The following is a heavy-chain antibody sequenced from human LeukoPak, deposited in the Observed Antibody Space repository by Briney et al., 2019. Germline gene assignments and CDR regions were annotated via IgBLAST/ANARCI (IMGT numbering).Heavy chain of an antibody. J-gene: IGHJ4*02. CDR2: INWNGGST. D-gene: IGHD5-18*01. V-gene: IGHV3-20*04. CDR1: GFTFDDYG. CDR3: AKDLAMGNFDY. Sequence: GGSLRLSCAASGFTFDDYGMSWVRQAPGKGLEWVSGINWNGGSTGYADSVKGRFTISRDNAKNSLYLQMNSLRTEDTALYYCAKDLAMGNFDYWGQGTLVTVSS.